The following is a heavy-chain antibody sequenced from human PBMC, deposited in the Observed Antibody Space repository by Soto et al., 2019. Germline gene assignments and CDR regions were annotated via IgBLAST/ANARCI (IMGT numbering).Heavy chain of an antibody. V-gene: IGHV3-33*01. CDR1: GFTFSSYG. CDR3: AREKVPQWVVVAMGSTGTNNAFDI. Sequence: GGSLRLSCAASGFTFSSYGMHWVRQAPGKGLEWVAVIWYDGSNKYYADSVKGRFTISRDNSKNTLYLQMNSLRAEDTAVYYCAREKVPQWVVVAMGSTGTNNAFDIWGQGTMVTVSS. J-gene: IGHJ3*02. D-gene: IGHD2-15*01. CDR2: IWYDGSNK.